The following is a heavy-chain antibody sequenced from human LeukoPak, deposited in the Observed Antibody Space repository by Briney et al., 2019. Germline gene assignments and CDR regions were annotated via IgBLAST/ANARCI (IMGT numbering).Heavy chain of an antibody. Sequence: SQTLSLTCTVSGGSISSGGYYWSWIRQHPGKGLEWIGYIYYSGSTYYNPSLKSRVTISVDTSKNQFSLKLSSVTAADTAVYYCARHGYIAAWLDPWGQGTLVTVSS. D-gene: IGHD5-18*01. CDR2: IYYSGST. V-gene: IGHV4-31*03. CDR3: ARHGYIAAWLDP. J-gene: IGHJ5*02. CDR1: GGSISSGGYY.